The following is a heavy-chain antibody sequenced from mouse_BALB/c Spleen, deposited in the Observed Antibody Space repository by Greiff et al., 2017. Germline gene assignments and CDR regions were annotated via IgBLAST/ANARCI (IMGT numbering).Heavy chain of an antibody. CDR2: IWGDGST. CDR3: ARDRDYYGSSPFAY. CDR1: GFSLTGYG. J-gene: IGHJ3*01. V-gene: IGHV2-6-7*01. D-gene: IGHD1-1*01. Sequence: VKVVESGPGLVAPSQSLSITCTVSGFSLTGYGVNWVRQPPGKGLEWLGMIWGDGSTDYNSALKSRLSISKDNSKSQVFLKMNSLQTDDTARYYCARDRDYYGSSPFAYWGQGTLVTVSA.